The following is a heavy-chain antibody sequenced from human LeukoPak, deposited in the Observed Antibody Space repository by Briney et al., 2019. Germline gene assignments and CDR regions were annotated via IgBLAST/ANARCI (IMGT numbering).Heavy chain of an antibody. CDR1: GFTVSSNY. CDR2: ISSSSSYI. D-gene: IGHD6-13*01. Sequence: PGGSLRLSCAASGFTVSSNYMSWVRQAPGKGLEWVSSISSSSSYIYYAVSVKGRFTISRDNAKNSLYLQMNSLRAEDTAVYYCGSIGSSWYEDYCGQGTLVTVSS. CDR3: GSIGSSWYEDY. J-gene: IGHJ4*02. V-gene: IGHV3-21*01.